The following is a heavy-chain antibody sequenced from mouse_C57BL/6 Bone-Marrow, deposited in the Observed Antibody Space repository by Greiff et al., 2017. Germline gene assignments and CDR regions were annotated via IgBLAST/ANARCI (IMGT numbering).Heavy chain of an antibody. CDR3: TTYGYDGRGFAY. Sequence: EVQLQQSGAELVRPGASVKLSCTASGFNIKDDYMHWVKQRPEQGLEWIGWIDPENGDTEYASKFQGKATITADTSSNTAYLQLSSLTSEDTAVYYCTTYGYDGRGFAYWGQGTLVTVSA. CDR1: GFNIKDDY. V-gene: IGHV14-4*01. CDR2: IDPENGDT. D-gene: IGHD2-2*01. J-gene: IGHJ3*01.